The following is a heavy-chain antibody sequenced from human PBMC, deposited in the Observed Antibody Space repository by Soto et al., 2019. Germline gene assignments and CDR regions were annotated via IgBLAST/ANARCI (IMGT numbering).Heavy chain of an antibody. CDR1: GFTFSSCA. V-gene: IGHV3-23*01. CDR3: AKGRSYYYYYGVDV. Sequence: GGSLRLSCAASGFTFSSCAMGWVRQAPGKGLEWVSDIIDSGASTYYADSVKGRFTISRDNSKSTLYLQMNSLRAEDTALYCCAKGRSYYYYYGVDVWGQGTTVTVSS. J-gene: IGHJ6*02. CDR2: IIDSGAST.